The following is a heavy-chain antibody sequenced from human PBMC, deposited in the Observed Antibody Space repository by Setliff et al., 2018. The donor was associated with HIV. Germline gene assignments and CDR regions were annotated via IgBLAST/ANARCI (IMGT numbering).Heavy chain of an antibody. CDR1: GFTFNSYG. CDR3: ARVRDYYDSGAQAFDI. D-gene: IGHD3-22*01. Sequence: PGGSLRLSCAASGFTFNSYGMHWVRQAPGKGLEWVALIWYDASKKEYADSVKGRFNILRDDSKKTVDLQMNSLRADDTAVYYCARVRDYYDSGAQAFDIWGQGTMVTVSS. J-gene: IGHJ3*02. V-gene: IGHV3-33*01. CDR2: IWYDASKK.